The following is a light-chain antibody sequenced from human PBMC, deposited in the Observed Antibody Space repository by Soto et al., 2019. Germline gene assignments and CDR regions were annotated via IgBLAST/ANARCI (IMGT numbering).Light chain of an antibody. CDR3: SSYAGSSKDV. J-gene: IGLJ1*01. V-gene: IGLV2-8*01. Sequence: QSALTQPPSASGSPGQSVTISCTGTSSDVGGYNSVSWYQQHPGKAPRLMIYEVSKRPSGVPDRFSGSKSGNTASLTVSGLQADDEADYYCSSYAGSSKDVFATGTKVTVL. CDR1: SSDVGGYNS. CDR2: EVS.